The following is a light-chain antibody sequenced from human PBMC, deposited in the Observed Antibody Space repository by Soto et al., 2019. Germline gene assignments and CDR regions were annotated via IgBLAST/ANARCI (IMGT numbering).Light chain of an antibody. CDR3: QQSSNIPWT. V-gene: IGKV1-39*01. CDR1: PHVDRY. Sequence: DIQMTQSPSSLSESVGDTVTITGRTSPHVDRYLSWYHPIPGRAPKLLIYYASSLVSGVPPRFRGSASGTEFTLSISSLQREDFATYFCQQSSNIPWTFGQGTKVEMK. J-gene: IGKJ1*01. CDR2: YAS.